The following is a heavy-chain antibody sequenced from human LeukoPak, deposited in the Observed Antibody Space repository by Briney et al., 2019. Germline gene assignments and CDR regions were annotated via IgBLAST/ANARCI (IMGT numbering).Heavy chain of an antibody. J-gene: IGHJ4*02. CDR2: INRSGDST. CDR3: VKDDNSGWFPPLDF. V-gene: IGHV3-23*01. CDR1: GFTFYSYG. Sequence: GGSLRPSCAASGFTFYSYGMNWVRQAPGKGLEWVSGINRSGDSTSYADSVKGRFTISRDNSKNTLYLQMNSLRAEDTAVYYCVKDDNSGWFPPLDFWGQGTLVTVSS. D-gene: IGHD6-19*01.